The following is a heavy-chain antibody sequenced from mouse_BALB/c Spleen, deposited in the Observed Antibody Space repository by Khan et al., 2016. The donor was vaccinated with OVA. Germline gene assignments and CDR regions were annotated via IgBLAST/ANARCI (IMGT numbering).Heavy chain of an antibody. CDR3: ARQEYGGGFAY. J-gene: IGHJ3*01. D-gene: IGHD1-1*01. CDR2: IISGDIYT. V-gene: IGHV5-6*01. Sequence: EVELVESGGDLVKPGGSLKLSCAASGFTFSSYGMSWVRQTPDKRLEWVVIIISGDIYTYYPDSVKGRFTISRDNAKNTLYLQMSSLKSEDTAMYYCARQEYGGGFAYWGQGTLVTVSA. CDR1: GFTFSSYG.